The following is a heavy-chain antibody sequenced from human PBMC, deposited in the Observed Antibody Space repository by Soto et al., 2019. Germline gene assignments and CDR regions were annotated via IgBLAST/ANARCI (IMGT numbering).Heavy chain of an antibody. D-gene: IGHD6-13*01. CDR3: ARTAAAGKYYYGVDV. J-gene: IGHJ6*02. CDR2: IYPGDSDT. CDR1: GYSFTNYW. V-gene: IGHV5-51*01. Sequence: GESLKISCKGSGYSFTNYWIGWVCQMPGKGLEWMGIIYPGDSDTRYSPSFQGQVTISADKSISTAYLQWSSLKASDTAIYYCARTAAAGKYYYGVDVWGQGTTVTVSS.